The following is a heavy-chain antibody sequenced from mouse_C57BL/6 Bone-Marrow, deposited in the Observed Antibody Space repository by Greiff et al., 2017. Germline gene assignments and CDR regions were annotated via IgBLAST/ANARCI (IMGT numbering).Heavy chain of an antibody. CDR3: SSFDGDYFDF. V-gene: IGHV14-4*01. CDR1: GFNIKDDY. CDR2: IDPENGDT. D-gene: IGHD2-3*01. Sequence: VQLQQSGAELVRPGASVKLSCTASGFNIKDDYIHWVKQRPEQGLEWIGWIDPENGDTEYAPKFQGKATITSDTSSNTASLQLSSLTSEDTAVYYCSSFDGDYFDFWGQGTPLPVAS. J-gene: IGHJ2*01.